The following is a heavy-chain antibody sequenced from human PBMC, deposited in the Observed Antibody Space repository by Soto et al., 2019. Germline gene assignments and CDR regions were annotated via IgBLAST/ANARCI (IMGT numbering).Heavy chain of an antibody. D-gene: IGHD4-17*01. CDR2: ISGSGGDT. J-gene: IGHJ6*02. V-gene: IGHV3-23*01. CDR1: GFSFSTYP. Sequence: GGSMRLSCGASGFSFSTYPMTWFRQAPGKRLEGVSSISGSGGDTYYIDSVKGRFTISRDNSKNTVYLQMNSLRAEDTAVYYCAKILSTVTTYYYGMDVWGQGTTVTVSS. CDR3: AKILSTVTTYYYGMDV.